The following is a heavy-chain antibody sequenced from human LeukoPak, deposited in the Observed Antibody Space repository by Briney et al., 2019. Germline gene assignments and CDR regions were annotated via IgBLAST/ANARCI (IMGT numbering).Heavy chain of an antibody. CDR2: INPSGGST. V-gene: IGHV1-46*01. Sequence: ASVKVSCKASGYTFTSYYMHWVRQAPGQGLEWMGIINPSGGSTSYAQKFQGRVTMTRDTSTSTVYMELSSLRSEDTAVYYCGRGEATDYDILAGYFTYWGQGTLVTGSS. CDR1: GYTFTSYY. J-gene: IGHJ4*02. D-gene: IGHD3-9*01. CDR3: GRGEATDYDILAGYFTY.